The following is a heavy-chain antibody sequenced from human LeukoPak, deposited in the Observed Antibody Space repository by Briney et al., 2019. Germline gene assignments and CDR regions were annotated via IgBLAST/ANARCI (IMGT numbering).Heavy chain of an antibody. CDR1: GGSFSTYY. V-gene: IGHV4-59*08. CDR2: IYYIGST. Sequence: SETLSLTCSVSGGSFSTYYWNWIRQPPGKGLEWIGYIYYIGSTNYNSSLKSRVAISVDTSKNQFSLKLSSVTAADTAVYFCARLPLVLGNYGMDVWGQGTTVTVSS. CDR3: ARLPLVLGNYGMDV. J-gene: IGHJ6*02. D-gene: IGHD3-10*01.